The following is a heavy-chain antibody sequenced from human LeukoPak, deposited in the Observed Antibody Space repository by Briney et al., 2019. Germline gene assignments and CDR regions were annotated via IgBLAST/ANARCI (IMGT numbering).Heavy chain of an antibody. Sequence: PSETLSLTCTVSGGSISTYYWSWIRQPPGKGLEWIGYIYYSGSTNYNPSLRGRVTISVDTSKIQFSLKLSSVTAADTAVYYCARGDSQYYDSNGYNLVHVFDIWGQGTMVTVSA. J-gene: IGHJ3*02. CDR2: IYYSGST. V-gene: IGHV4-59*01. CDR1: GGSISTYY. CDR3: ARGDSQYYDSNGYNLVHVFDI. D-gene: IGHD3-22*01.